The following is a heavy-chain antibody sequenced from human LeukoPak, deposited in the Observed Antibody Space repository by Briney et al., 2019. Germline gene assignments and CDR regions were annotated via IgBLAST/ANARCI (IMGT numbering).Heavy chain of an antibody. V-gene: IGHV1-46*01. J-gene: IGHJ4*02. CDR2: INPSGGST. CDR3: ARAAEYSSGWTPPDY. CDR1: GYTFTSYY. Sequence: ASVKVSCKASGYTFTSYYMHWVRQAPGQGLEWMGIINPSGGSTSYAQKFQGRVTMTRDTSTSTVYMELRSLRSDDTAVYYRARAAEYSSGWTPPDYWGQGTLVTVSS. D-gene: IGHD6-19*01.